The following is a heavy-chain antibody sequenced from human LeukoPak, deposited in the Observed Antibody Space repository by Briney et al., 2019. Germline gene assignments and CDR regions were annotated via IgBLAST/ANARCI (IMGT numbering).Heavy chain of an antibody. Sequence: GASVKVSCKASGYTFTSYGISWVRQAPGQGLEWMGWISAYNGNTNYAQKLQGRVTMTTDTSTSTAYMELRSLRSDDTAVYYCARDRDYYYDSSGYCGYWGQGTLVTVSS. CDR2: ISAYNGNT. CDR1: GYTFTSYG. J-gene: IGHJ4*02. V-gene: IGHV1-18*01. D-gene: IGHD3-22*01. CDR3: ARDRDYYYDSSGYCGY.